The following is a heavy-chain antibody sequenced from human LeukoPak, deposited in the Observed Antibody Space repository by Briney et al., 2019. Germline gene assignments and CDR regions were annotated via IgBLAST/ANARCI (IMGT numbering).Heavy chain of an antibody. V-gene: IGHV1-24*01. D-gene: IGHD3-10*01. CDR2: FGPQVGET. Sequence: ASVKVSCKVSGSALTKISIDWVRQAPGKGLECMGTFGPQVGETIHSQKLQGRLKMTADTSTDTAYMEMSSLQSEDTAVYYCATGAMVYEYWGQGTLVTVSS. J-gene: IGHJ4*02. CDR3: ATGAMVYEY. CDR1: GSALTKIS.